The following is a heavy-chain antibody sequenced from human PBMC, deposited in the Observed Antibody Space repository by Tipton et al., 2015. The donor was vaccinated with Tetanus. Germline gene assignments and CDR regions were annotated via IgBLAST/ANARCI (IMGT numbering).Heavy chain of an antibody. CDR2: IYFEGST. V-gene: IGHV4-39*01. CDR1: GEALGNGDYY. D-gene: IGHD3-10*01. J-gene: IGHJ5*02. Sequence: GEALGNGDYYWSWIRQPPGKGLEWIASIYFEGSTYYNPSLKNRVTIAVDTAQNLFSLSLTSVTAADTAVYYCARHLYGYWFDPWGQGALVTVSS. CDR3: ARHLYGYWFDP.